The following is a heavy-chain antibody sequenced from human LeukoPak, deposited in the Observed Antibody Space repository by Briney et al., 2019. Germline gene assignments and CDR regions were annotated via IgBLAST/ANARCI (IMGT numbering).Heavy chain of an antibody. V-gene: IGHV4-59*01. J-gene: IGHJ4*02. D-gene: IGHD5-18*01. CDR1: GGSISSYY. CDR2: IYYSGST. Sequence: SETLSLTCTVSGGSISSYYWSWIRQPPGKGLEWIGYIYYSGSTNYNPSLKSRVTISVDTSKNQFSLKLSSVTAADTAVYHCAREAMYNYGNNFDYWGQGTLVTVSS. CDR3: AREAMYNYGNNFDY.